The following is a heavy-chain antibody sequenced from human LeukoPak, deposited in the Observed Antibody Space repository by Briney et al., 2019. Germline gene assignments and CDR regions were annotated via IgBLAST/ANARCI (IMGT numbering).Heavy chain of an antibody. CDR2: IYPADSDT. V-gene: IGHV5-51*01. Sequence: GESLKISCKGSGYSFTNYWNAWVRQMPGKGLEWMGIIYPADSDTRYSPSFQGQVTISADKSISTAYLQWSSLKASDTAIYYCARYTSGWFMQDYWGQGTLVTVSS. J-gene: IGHJ4*02. D-gene: IGHD6-19*01. CDR1: GYSFTNYW. CDR3: ARYTSGWFMQDY.